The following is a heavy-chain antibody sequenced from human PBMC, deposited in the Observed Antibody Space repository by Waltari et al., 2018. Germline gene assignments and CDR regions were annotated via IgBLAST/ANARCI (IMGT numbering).Heavy chain of an antibody. CDR3: ARASYGSGSSWFDP. J-gene: IGHJ5*02. CDR1: GGSISTHF. V-gene: IGHV4-59*11. Sequence: QVQLQESGPGLVKPSETLSLICYVSGGSISTHFWGWIRQPPGKTLEWIGNIYSSGSTNYNPSLTSRVTISLDMSKNQFSLKLRSVSAADTAVYYCARASYGSGSSWFDPWGQGNLVTVSS. D-gene: IGHD3-10*01. CDR2: IYSSGST.